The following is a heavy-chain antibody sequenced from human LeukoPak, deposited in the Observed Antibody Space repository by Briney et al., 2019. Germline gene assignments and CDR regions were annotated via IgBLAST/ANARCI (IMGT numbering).Heavy chain of an antibody. CDR1: GFIFSTHS. V-gene: IGHV3-23*01. CDR3: AKSKVSTISFIDF. Sequence: GGSLRLSCTASGFIFSTHSITWVRQLPGKGLDWVSIISGSGGSPYYADSVKGRCTISRDNSKNTVYLQMNTLRTEDTAVYYCAKSKVSTISFIDFWGQGTLVTVSS. CDR2: ISGSGGSP. J-gene: IGHJ4*02. D-gene: IGHD5/OR15-5a*01.